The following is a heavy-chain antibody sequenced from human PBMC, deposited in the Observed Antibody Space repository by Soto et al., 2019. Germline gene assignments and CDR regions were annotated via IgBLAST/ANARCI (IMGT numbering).Heavy chain of an antibody. D-gene: IGHD2-15*01. Sequence: GGSLRLSCAASGFTFSSYWMSWVRQAPGKGLEWVANIKQDGSEKYYVDSVKGRFTISRDNAKNSLYLQMNSLRAEDTAVYYCARGPDTPTTYYFDYWGQGTLVTVSS. CDR3: ARGPDTPTTYYFDY. J-gene: IGHJ4*02. V-gene: IGHV3-7*05. CDR1: GFTFSSYW. CDR2: IKQDGSEK.